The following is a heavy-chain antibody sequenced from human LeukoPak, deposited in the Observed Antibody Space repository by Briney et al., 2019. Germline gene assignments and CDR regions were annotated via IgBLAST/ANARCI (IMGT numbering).Heavy chain of an antibody. D-gene: IGHD3/OR15-3a*01. CDR3: AKPLGLVTTHLYYMDV. CDR1: GFTFSSYG. CDR2: IWYDGSNK. V-gene: IGHV3-33*06. Sequence: PGGSLRLSCAASGFTFSSYGMHWVRQAPGKGLEWVAVIWYDGSNKYYADSVKGRFTISRDNSKNTPYLQMNSLRAEDTAVYYCAKPLGLVTTHLYYMDVWGKGTTVTVSS. J-gene: IGHJ6*03.